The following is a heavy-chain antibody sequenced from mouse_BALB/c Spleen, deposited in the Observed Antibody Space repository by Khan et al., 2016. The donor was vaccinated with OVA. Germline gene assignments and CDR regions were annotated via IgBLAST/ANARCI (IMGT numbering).Heavy chain of an antibody. CDR1: GFSLTTYG. Sequence: VQLQESGPGLVAPSQSLSITCTVSGFSLTTYGVNWVRQPPGKGLEWLGVIWAGGSINYNSALMSRLTISKDNSKSQVFLKMNSLQTDDTAMYYYVRLFDGYVYAMDYWGQGTSVTVSS. V-gene: IGHV2-9*02. CDR3: VRLFDGYVYAMDY. D-gene: IGHD2-3*01. J-gene: IGHJ4*01. CDR2: IWAGGSI.